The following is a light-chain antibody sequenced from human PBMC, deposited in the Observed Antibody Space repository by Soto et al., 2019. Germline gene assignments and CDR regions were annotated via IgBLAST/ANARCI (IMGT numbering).Light chain of an antibody. CDR3: QQSYSTPGALT. J-gene: IGKJ4*01. CDR1: QHISNY. CDR2: SAS. Sequence: DIQMTQSPSSLSASIGDRVTITCRASQHISNYVNWYQQRPGKAPRVLIFSASTLQSGVPSRFSGSGSGTDFTLTISSLEPEDFGIYFCQQSYSTPGALTFGGGTRVDIK. V-gene: IGKV1-39*01.